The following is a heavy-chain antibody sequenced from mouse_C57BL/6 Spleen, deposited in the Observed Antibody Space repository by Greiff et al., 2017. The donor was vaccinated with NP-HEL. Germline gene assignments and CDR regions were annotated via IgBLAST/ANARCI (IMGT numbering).Heavy chain of an antibody. J-gene: IGHJ2*01. CDR1: GFSFNTYA. CDR3: VRQGYYGSSSFDY. D-gene: IGHD1-1*01. V-gene: IGHV10-1*01. Sequence: EVQLVESGGGLVQPKGSLKLSCAASGFSFNTYAMNWVRQAPGKGLEWVARIRSKSNNYATYYADSVKDRFTISRDDSESMLYLQMNNLKTEDTAMYYCVRQGYYGSSSFDYWGQGTTLTVSS. CDR2: IRSKSNNYAT.